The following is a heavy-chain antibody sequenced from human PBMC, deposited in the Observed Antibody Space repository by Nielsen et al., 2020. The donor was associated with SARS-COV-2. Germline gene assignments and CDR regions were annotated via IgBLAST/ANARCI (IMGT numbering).Heavy chain of an antibody. CDR3: ARDLRTSPGSSGYSFGY. Sequence: GESLKFSCAASGSNCNNSAMNWVRQAPGKGLEWISDISKTSTRIYYADSVKGRITVSRDNTKNTLYLQMNNLRVEDSAVYYCARDLRTSPGSSGYSFGYWGQGTLVTVSS. D-gene: IGHD3-22*01. CDR1: GSNCNNSA. J-gene: IGHJ4*02. V-gene: IGHV3-23*01. CDR2: ISKTSTRI.